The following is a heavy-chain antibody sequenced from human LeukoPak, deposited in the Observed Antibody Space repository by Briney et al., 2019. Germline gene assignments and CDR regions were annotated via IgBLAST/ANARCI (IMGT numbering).Heavy chain of an antibody. CDR2: INTDGSST. Sequence: GGSLRLSCAASGFTFSSYSMNWVRQAPGKGLVWVSRINTDGSSTSYADSVKGRFTISRDNAKNTLYLQMNSLRAEDTAVYYCAREAPALYYFDYWGQGTLVTVSS. CDR3: AREAPALYYFDY. CDR1: GFTFSSYS. V-gene: IGHV3-74*01. J-gene: IGHJ4*02. D-gene: IGHD2/OR15-2a*01.